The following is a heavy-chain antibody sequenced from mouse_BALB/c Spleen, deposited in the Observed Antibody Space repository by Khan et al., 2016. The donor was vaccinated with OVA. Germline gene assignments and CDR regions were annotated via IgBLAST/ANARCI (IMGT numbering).Heavy chain of an antibody. J-gene: IGHJ1*01. D-gene: IGHD2-4*01. V-gene: IGHV3-2*02. CDR2: ISYSGST. Sequence: DVKLQESGPGLVKPSQSLSLTCTVTGFSITSDYAWIWIRQLPKNQLEWMGYISYSGSTSYNPSLKSRIFIHRNTTKNLFFLQLNSLTTEDTATYYCARRAYYDHWYFDVWGAGTTVTVSS. CDR1: GFSITSDYA. CDR3: ARRAYYDHWYFDV.